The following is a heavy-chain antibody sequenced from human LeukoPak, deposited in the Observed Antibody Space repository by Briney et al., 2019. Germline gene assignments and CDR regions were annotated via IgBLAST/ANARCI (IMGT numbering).Heavy chain of an antibody. CDR3: ARDLDRGGRENWFDP. D-gene: IGHD3-10*01. J-gene: IGHJ5*02. V-gene: IGHV3-20*04. CDR2: INWNGGSR. CDR1: GFSFDDYG. Sequence: PGGSLRLSCAASGFSFDDYGMSWVRQAPGKGLEWVSRINWNGGSRGYAESVKGRFTISRDNAKNSLYLQMNSLRAEDTAVYYCARDLDRGGRENWFDPWGQGTLVTVSS.